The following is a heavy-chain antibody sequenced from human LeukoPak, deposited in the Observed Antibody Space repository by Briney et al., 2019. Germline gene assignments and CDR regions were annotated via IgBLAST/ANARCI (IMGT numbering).Heavy chain of an antibody. J-gene: IGHJ6*02. V-gene: IGHV3-48*02. D-gene: IGHD3-22*01. CDR2: ISSSSSTI. CDR1: GFTFSSYS. Sequence: PGGSLRLSCAASGFTFSSYSMNWVRQAPGKGLEWVSYISSSSSTIYYADSEKGRFTISRDNAKNSLYLQMNSLRDEDTAVYYCASVYYDSSGYYYYYYYGMDVWGQGTTVTVSS. CDR3: ASVYYDSSGYYYYYYYGMDV.